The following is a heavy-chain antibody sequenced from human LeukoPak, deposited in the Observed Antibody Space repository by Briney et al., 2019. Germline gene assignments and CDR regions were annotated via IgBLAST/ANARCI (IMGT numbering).Heavy chain of an antibody. Sequence: SETLSLTCAVYGGSFSGYYWSWIRQPPGKGLEWIGEINHSGSTNYNPSLKSRVTISVDTSKNQFSLKLSSATAADTAVYYCARAHIVVRYGMDVWGQGTTVTVSS. J-gene: IGHJ6*02. D-gene: IGHD2-21*01. V-gene: IGHV4-34*01. CDR3: ARAHIVVRYGMDV. CDR1: GGSFSGYY. CDR2: INHSGST.